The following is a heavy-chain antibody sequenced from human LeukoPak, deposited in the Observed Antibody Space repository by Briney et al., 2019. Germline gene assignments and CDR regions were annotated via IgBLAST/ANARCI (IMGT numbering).Heavy chain of an antibody. J-gene: IGHJ4*02. CDR2: VSNSGDYI. Sequence: SGGSLRLSCAASGFSFSSYRMNWVRQAPGKGLEWVSSVSNSGDYIHYADSVKGRFTISRDNSKNSLYLQMNSLRAEDTAVYYCARDLVGTPFDYWGQGTLVTVSS. CDR3: ARDLVGTPFDY. CDR1: GFSFSSYR. D-gene: IGHD2-8*02. V-gene: IGHV3-21*06.